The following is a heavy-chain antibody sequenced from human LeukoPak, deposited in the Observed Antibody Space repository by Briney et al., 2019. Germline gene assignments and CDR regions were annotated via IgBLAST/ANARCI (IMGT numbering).Heavy chain of an antibody. CDR3: ARDVSSLDAFDI. CDR2: IYSGGST. Sequence: PGGSLRLSCTASGFTFSSYSMNWVRQAPGKGLEWVSVIYSGGSTYYADSVKGRFTISRDNSKNTLYLQMNSLRAEDTAVYYCARDVSSLDAFDIWGQGTMVTVSS. V-gene: IGHV3-66*01. J-gene: IGHJ3*02. CDR1: GFTFSSYS. D-gene: IGHD6-13*01.